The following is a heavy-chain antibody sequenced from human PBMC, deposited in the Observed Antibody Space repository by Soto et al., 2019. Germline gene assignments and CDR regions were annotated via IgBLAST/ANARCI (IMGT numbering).Heavy chain of an antibody. D-gene: IGHD2-15*01. CDR1: GGSISSSSYY. V-gene: IGHV4-39*01. CDR2: IYYSGST. J-gene: IGHJ6*02. CDR3: ATLSLGYCSGGSCLPHAYYYYGMDV. Sequence: SETLSLTCTVSGGSISSSSYYWGWIRQPPGKGLEWIGSIYYSGSTYYNPSLKSRVTISVDTSKNQSSLKLSSVTAADTAVYYCATLSLGYCSGGSCLPHAYYYYGMDVWGQGTTVTVSS.